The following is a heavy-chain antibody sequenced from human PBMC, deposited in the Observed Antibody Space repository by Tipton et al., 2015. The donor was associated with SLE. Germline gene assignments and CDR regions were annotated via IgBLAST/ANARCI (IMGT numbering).Heavy chain of an antibody. CDR2: IYYRKST. D-gene: IGHD3-3*01. V-gene: IGHV4-38-2*01. Sequence: TLSLTCAVSGDSISSGYYWGWFRQTPGKGLEWIGSIYYRKSTYYNPSLKSRVTISVDTSKNQFSLKLSSVTAADTAVYYCARVFVGVWGQGTTVTVSS. CDR1: GDSISSGYY. J-gene: IGHJ6*02. CDR3: ARVFVGV.